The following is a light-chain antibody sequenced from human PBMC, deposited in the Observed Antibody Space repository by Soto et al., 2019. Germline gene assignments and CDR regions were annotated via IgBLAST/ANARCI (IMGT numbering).Light chain of an antibody. Sequence: QSALTQPASVSGSPGQSITISCTGTSSDVGAYNYVSWYQQHPGKVPKRMIYDVSNRPSGVSNRFSGSKSGNTASLTISGLQAEDEADYYCVSYTTGSTWVFGGGTKVTVL. CDR3: VSYTTGSTWV. V-gene: IGLV2-14*01. CDR2: DVS. J-gene: IGLJ3*02. CDR1: SSDVGAYNY.